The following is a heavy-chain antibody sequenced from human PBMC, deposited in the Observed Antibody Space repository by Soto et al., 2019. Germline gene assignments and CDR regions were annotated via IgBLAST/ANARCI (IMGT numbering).Heavy chain of an antibody. CDR3: ARDRRDAGTADYYYYYGMDF. CDR1: GGPIFAGGYY. CDR2: ISYSGTT. J-gene: IGHJ6*02. V-gene: IGHV4-31*03. D-gene: IGHD1-26*01. Sequence: QVQLQESGPGLVKPAETMTLTCTVSGGPIFAGGYYWTWIRQVPGKGLDWIGYISYSGTTYFNPSLRSRLRISLDTSKSQCSIELTSVTAADTAVYYCARDRRDAGTADYYYYYGMDFWGQGTTVTVSS.